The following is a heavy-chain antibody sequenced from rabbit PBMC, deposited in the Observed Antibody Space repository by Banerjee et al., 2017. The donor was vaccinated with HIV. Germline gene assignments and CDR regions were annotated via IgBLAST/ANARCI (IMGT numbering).Heavy chain of an antibody. CDR1: GFDLSSYYY. V-gene: IGHV1S45*01. CDR3: ARKGNYGWYEFNL. J-gene: IGHJ4*01. CDR2: IGAGSSSSL. Sequence: QEQLVESGGGLVQPEGSLTLTCTASGFDLSSYYYMCWVRQAPGKGLEWIACIGAGSSSSLDYASWAKGRFTISKTSSTTVTLQMTSLTAADTATYFCARKGNYGWYEFNLWGPGTLVTVS. D-gene: IGHD4-1*01.